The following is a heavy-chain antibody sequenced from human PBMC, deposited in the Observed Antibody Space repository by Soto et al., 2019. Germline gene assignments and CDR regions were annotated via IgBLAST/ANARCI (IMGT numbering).Heavy chain of an antibody. Sequence: ASVKVSCKASGGTFSSYAISWVRQAPGQGLEWMGGIIPIFGTANYAQKFQGRVTITADESTSTAYMELSSLRSEDTAVYYCAINDGSGSYFEVAYYYYGMDVWGQGTTVTVSS. V-gene: IGHV1-69*13. CDR3: AINDGSGSYFEVAYYYYGMDV. CDR1: GGTFSSYA. D-gene: IGHD3-10*01. CDR2: IIPIFGTA. J-gene: IGHJ6*02.